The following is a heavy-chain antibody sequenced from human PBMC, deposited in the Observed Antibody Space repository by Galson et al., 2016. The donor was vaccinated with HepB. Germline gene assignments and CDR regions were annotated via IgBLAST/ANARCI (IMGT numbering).Heavy chain of an antibody. J-gene: IGHJ6*02. V-gene: IGHV3-21*01. D-gene: IGHD1-26*01. CDR1: GFTFSIYS. CDR2: IRSSSTYI. Sequence: SLRLSCAASGFTFSIYSMNWVRQAPGEGLERVSSIRSSSTYIYYADSVTGRFTNSRDNAKKSLFLQIYSLRAEDTAVYFCARDGRELVAHDYYSYMDVWGQGTTVTVPS. CDR3: ARDGRELVAHDYYSYMDV.